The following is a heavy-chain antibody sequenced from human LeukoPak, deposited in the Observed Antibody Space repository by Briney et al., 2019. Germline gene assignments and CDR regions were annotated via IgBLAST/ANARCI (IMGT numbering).Heavy chain of an antibody. CDR2: IWYDGSNK. Sequence: RSLRLSCAASGFTFSSYGMHWVRQAPGKGLEWVAVIWYDGSNKYYADSVKGRFTISRDNSKNTLYLQMNSLRAEDTAVYYCARGYAGENWFDPWGQGTLVTVSS. CDR3: ARGYAGENWFDP. V-gene: IGHV3-33*01. D-gene: IGHD3-16*01. CDR1: GFTFSSYG. J-gene: IGHJ5*02.